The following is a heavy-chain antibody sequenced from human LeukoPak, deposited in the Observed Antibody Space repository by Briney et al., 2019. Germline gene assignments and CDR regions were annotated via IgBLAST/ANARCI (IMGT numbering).Heavy chain of an antibody. J-gene: IGHJ6*02. V-gene: IGHV3-23*01. CDR2: ISGSGGST. CDR3: AKDKGWGYSSYDYYGMDV. CDR1: GFTFSSYA. D-gene: IGHD1-26*01. Sequence: GGSLRLSCAASGFTFSSYAMSWVRQAPGKGLEWVSGISGSGGSTYYADSVKGRFTISRDISKNTLYVQMNSLRAEDAAVYYCAKDKGWGYSSYDYYGMDVWGQGATVTVSS.